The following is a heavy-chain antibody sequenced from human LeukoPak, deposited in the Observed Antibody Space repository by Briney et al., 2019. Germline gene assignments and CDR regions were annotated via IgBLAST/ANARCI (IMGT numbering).Heavy chain of an antibody. Sequence: PSETLSLTCAVYGGSFSGYYWSWIRQPPGKGLEWIGEINHSGSTNYNRSLKSRVTISVDTSKNQFSLKLSSVTAADTAVYYCARPRGYYYGSGSYSPRAFDIWGQGTMVTVSS. CDR3: ARPRGYYYGSGSYSPRAFDI. J-gene: IGHJ3*02. CDR2: INHSGST. V-gene: IGHV4-34*01. D-gene: IGHD3-10*01. CDR1: GGSFSGYY.